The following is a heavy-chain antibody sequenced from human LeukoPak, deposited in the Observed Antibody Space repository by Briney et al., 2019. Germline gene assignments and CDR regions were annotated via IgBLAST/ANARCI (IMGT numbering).Heavy chain of an antibody. CDR2: IYYSGST. CDR1: GGSISSSSYY. D-gene: IGHD3-22*01. CDR3: ARGDDSSGYYIDY. J-gene: IGHJ4*02. Sequence: SETLSLTCTVSGGSISSSSYYWGWIRQPPGKGLEWIGSIYYSGSTNYNPSLKSRVTISVDTSKNQFSLKLSSVTAADTAVYYCARGDDSSGYYIDYWGQGTLVTVSS. V-gene: IGHV4-39*07.